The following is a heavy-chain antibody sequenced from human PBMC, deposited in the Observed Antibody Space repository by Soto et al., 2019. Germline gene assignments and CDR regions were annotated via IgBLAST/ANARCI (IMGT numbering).Heavy chain of an antibody. CDR2: LYEGGRT. CDR3: ARGPSGDKVDS. D-gene: IGHD3-10*01. J-gene: IGHJ4*02. CDR1: GGSISTVDYW. Sequence: QVQLQESGPGLVKPSQTLSLTCTVSGGSISTVDYWWSWIRQSPDMGLEWIGHLYEGGRTYNNPSLDGRVPMPVDPSRSQLSLTLSSVSAADTAVYYGARGPSGDKVDSWGQGTLVTVSS. V-gene: IGHV4-30-4*01.